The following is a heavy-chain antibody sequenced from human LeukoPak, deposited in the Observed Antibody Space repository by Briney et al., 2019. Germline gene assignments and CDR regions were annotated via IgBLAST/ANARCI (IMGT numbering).Heavy chain of an antibody. CDR2: INAGNGNT. CDR1: GYTFTSYA. CDR3: ARIGVVPDAMLFSIPFDI. J-gene: IGHJ3*02. D-gene: IGHD2-2*01. V-gene: IGHV1-3*01. Sequence: ASVKVSCKASGYTFTSYAMHWVRQAPGQRLEWMGWINAGNGNTKYSQKFQGRVTITRDTSASTAYMELSSLRSEDTAVYYCARIGVVPDAMLFSIPFDIWGQGTMVTVSS.